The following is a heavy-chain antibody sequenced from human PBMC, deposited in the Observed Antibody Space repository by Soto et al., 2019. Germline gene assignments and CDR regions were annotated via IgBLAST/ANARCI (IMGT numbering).Heavy chain of an antibody. V-gene: IGHV1-24*01. Sequence: GASVKVSCKVSGYTLTELSMHWVRQAPGKGLEWMGGFDPEDGETIYAQKFQGRVTMTEDTSTDTAYMELSSLRSEDTAVYYCATSGLYCSSTSCYTRVPWFDPWGQGTLVTVSS. D-gene: IGHD2-2*02. J-gene: IGHJ5*02. CDR1: GYTLTELS. CDR2: FDPEDGET. CDR3: ATSGLYCSSTSCYTRVPWFDP.